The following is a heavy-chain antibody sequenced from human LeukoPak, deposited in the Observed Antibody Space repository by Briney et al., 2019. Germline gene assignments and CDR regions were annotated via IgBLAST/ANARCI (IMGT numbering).Heavy chain of an antibody. V-gene: IGHV3-23*01. D-gene: IGHD3-22*01. Sequence: GGSLRLSCAASGFIFNTYPMTWVRQAPGKGLEWVSVFSSSGSTHYADSVKGRFTISRDNSKNTLYLQMSSLRAEDTAVYYCAKDGLDGRGYYYFDYWGQGTLVTVSS. CDR2: FSSSGST. CDR1: GFIFNTYP. J-gene: IGHJ4*02. CDR3: AKDGLDGRGYYYFDY.